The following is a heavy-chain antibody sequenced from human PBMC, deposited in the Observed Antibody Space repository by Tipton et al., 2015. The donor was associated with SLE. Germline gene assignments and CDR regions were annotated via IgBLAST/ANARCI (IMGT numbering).Heavy chain of an antibody. Sequence: VQLVQSGPEVKKPGESLRISCKGSGYSFTNYWIAWVRQMPGKGLEWMGIIYPGDSDTRYSPSLQGQVTISADKSISAAYLQWSSLKASDTAVYYCARMGGSLGPFDYWGQGTLVTVSA. V-gene: IGHV5-51*03. J-gene: IGHJ4*02. CDR3: ARMGGSLGPFDY. CDR1: GYSFTNYW. D-gene: IGHD2-15*01. CDR2: IYPGDSDT.